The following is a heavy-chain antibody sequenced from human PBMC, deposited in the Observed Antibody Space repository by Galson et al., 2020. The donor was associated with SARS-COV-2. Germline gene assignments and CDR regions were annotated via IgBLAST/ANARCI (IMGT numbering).Heavy chain of an antibody. CDR1: GDSVSSNSAA. Sequence: SQTLSLTCAISGDSVSSNSAAWTWIRQSPSRGLEWLGRTYYRSKWCNDYAVSVKSRISVNPDTSKNQFSLQLSSVTPEDTAVYYCTRGIKIPRGWAFFDYWGQGNLVIVSS. J-gene: IGHJ4*02. CDR3: TRGIKIPRGWAFFDY. D-gene: IGHD1-26*01. CDR2: TYYRSKWCN. V-gene: IGHV6-1*01.